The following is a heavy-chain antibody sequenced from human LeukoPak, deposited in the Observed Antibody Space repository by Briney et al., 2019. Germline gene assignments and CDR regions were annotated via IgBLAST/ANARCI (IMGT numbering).Heavy chain of an antibody. V-gene: IGHV3-23*01. CDR3: AKGSATEYFDY. D-gene: IGHD6-25*01. CDR1: GFTFSSYA. Sequence: GGSLRLSCAASGFTFSSYAMSWVRQAPGKGLEWVSSISESGGSTFYADSVKGRFTISRDNSENTLYLQMNSLRAEDTAEYYCAKGSATEYFDYWGQGTLVTVSS. CDR2: ISESGGST. J-gene: IGHJ4*02.